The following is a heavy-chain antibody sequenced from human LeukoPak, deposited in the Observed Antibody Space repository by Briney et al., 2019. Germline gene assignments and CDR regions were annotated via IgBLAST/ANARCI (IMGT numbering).Heavy chain of an antibody. CDR2: INHSGST. CDR3: ARVPEYYDFWSGYLYYYYYGMDV. J-gene: IGHJ6*02. V-gene: IGHV4-34*01. D-gene: IGHD3-3*01. CDR1: GGSFSGYY. Sequence: PSETLSLTCPVYGGSFSGYYWSWIRQPPGKGLEWIGEINHSGSTNYNPSLKSRVTISVDTSKNQFSLKLSSVTAADTAVYYCARVPEYYDFWSGYLYYYYYGMDVWGQGTTVTVSS.